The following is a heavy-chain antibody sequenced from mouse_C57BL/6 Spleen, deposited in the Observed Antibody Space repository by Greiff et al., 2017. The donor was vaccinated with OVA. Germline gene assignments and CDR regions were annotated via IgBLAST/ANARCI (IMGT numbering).Heavy chain of an antibody. CDR3: ARCPSLLWYFDV. Sequence: EVQLQQSVAELVRPGASVKLSCTASGFNIKNTYMHWVKQRPEQGLEWIGRIDPANGNTKYAPKFQGKATITADKSSSTAYMELRSLTSEDSAVYFCARCPSLLWYFDVWGTGTTVTVSS. D-gene: IGHD1-2*01. J-gene: IGHJ1*03. V-gene: IGHV14-3*01. CDR2: IDPANGNT. CDR1: GFNIKNTY.